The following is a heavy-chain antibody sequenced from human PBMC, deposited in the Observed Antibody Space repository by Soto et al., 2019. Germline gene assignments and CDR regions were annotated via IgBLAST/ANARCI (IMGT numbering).Heavy chain of an antibody. D-gene: IGHD2-21*01. J-gene: IGHJ6*02. CDR1: GGSMRSYY. CDR2: IYSRGDT. Sequence: QVQLQESGPGLVKPSETLSLTCSVSGGSMRSYYWNWLRQPAGKGLEWIVRIYSRGDTNYNPSVKSRVTMSVDTSKNEFSLRLNSVTVADTAVYYCAGIGEDVYYGMDVWGQGTTVTVS. CDR3: AGIGEDVYYGMDV. V-gene: IGHV4-4*07.